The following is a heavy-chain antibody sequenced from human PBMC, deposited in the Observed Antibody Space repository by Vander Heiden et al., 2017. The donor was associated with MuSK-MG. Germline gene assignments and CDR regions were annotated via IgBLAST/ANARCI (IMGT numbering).Heavy chain of an antibody. J-gene: IGHJ4*02. CDR3: VRETRGPDY. D-gene: IGHD3-10*01. CDR1: GIPFSSSW. CDR2: IKPDGSEG. V-gene: IGHV3-7*03. Sequence: EVQLVESGGGLVHPGGSLRLSCAASGIPFSSSWMSWVRQAPEKGLEWVANIKPDGSEGYYVDSVKGRFTISRDNVKTSLYLQMNSLRAEDTAVYYCVRETRGPDYWGQGTLVTVSS.